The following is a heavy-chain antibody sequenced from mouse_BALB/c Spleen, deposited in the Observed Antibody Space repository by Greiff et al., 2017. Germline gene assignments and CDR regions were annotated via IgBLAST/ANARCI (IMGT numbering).Heavy chain of an antibody. D-gene: IGHD2-2*01. CDR3: ARQNGYYYAMDY. V-gene: IGHV5-6*01. Sequence: EVKVVESGGDLVKPGGSLKLSCAASGFTFSSYGMSWVRQTPDKRLEWVATISSGGSYTYYPDSVKGRFTISRDNAKNTLYLQMSSLKSEDTAMYYSARQNGYYYAMDYWGHGTSETVSP. CDR1: GFTFSSYG. J-gene: IGHJ4*01. CDR2: ISSGGSYT.